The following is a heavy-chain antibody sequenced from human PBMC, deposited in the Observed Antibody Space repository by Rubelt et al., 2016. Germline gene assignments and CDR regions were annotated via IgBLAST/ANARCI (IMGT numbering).Heavy chain of an antibody. CDR2: INASGGST. V-gene: IGHV1-46*03. CDR1: GYTFTSYY. J-gene: IGHJ4*02. CDR3: ARDLDVRGEIDY. Sequence: QVQLVQSGAEVKKPGASVKVSCKASGYTFTSYYMHWVRQAPGQWLEWMGIINASGGSTSYAQKFQGGATMTRDTSTSTVYMELSSLRSEDTAVYYCARDLDVRGEIDYWGQGTLVTVSS. D-gene: IGHD3-16*01.